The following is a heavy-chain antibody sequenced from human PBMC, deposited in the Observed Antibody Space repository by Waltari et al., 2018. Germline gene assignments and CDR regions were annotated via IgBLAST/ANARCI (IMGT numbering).Heavy chain of an antibody. V-gene: IGHV3-74*01. CDR3: VRYESGAAFDM. CDR2: VRKDGSRT. CDR1: GFAFRTYW. Sequence: DGQLVESGGGIVQPGGSLRLSCAASGFAFRTYWMHWVRQAPGKGLVLVAYVRKDGSRTSYADSVKGRFTISRDYGKSRLDLQMNSLAPEDTGLYYGVRYESGAAFDMWGQGTMVAVS. D-gene: IGHD7-27*01. J-gene: IGHJ3*02.